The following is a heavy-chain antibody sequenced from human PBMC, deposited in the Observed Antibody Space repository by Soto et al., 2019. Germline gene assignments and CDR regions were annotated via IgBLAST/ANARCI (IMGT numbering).Heavy chain of an antibody. CDR3: ASWGFGVLDAFDI. D-gene: IGHD3-16*01. CDR1: GGSISSGGYY. V-gene: IGHV4-31*03. Sequence: TLSLTCTVSGGSISSGGYYWSWIRQHPGKGLEWIGYIYYSGSTYYNPSLKSRVTISVDTSKNQFSLKLSSVTAADTAVYYCASWGFGVLDAFDIWGQGTMVTVSS. J-gene: IGHJ3*02. CDR2: IYYSGST.